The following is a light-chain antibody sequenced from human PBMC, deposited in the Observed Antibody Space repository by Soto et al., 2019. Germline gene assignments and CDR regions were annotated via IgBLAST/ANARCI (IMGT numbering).Light chain of an antibody. Sequence: EIVLTQSPGTLSLSPGERATLSCRASQSVSSSYLAWYQQKPGQAPRLLIYGASSRATGIPDRFSGSGSGTDFTLTISRLEPEDFAVYYCQQRSNWRALGQRTKLEIK. J-gene: IGKJ2*01. CDR1: QSVSSSY. CDR2: GAS. V-gene: IGKV3D-20*02. CDR3: QQRSNWRA.